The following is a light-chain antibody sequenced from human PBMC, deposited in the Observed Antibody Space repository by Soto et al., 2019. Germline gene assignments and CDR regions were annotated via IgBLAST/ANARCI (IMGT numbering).Light chain of an antibody. V-gene: IGKV1-27*01. J-gene: IGKJ3*01. Sequence: TQSPGTLSLSPGERATLSCRASQSVSSSALAWYQQKPGKVPDLLIYAASTLQSGVPSHFSGSGSGTDFTLTISSLQPEDVATYYCQEYHSPPFTFGPGTKVDIK. CDR1: QSVSSSA. CDR2: AAS. CDR3: QEYHSPPFT.